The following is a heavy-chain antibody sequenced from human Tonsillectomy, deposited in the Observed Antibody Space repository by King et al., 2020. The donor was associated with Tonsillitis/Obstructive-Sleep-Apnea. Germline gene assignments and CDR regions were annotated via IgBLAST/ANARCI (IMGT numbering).Heavy chain of an antibody. Sequence: VQLQESGPGLVKPSQTLSLTCTVSGGSISSGGYYWSWIRQHPGKGLEWIGYIYYSGSAYYNPSLKSRVTISLDTSKNQFYLKLSSVTAADTAVYYCAREGDYYDSSGYFYATFDIWGQGTLVTVSS. V-gene: IGHV4-31*03. J-gene: IGHJ4*02. CDR2: IYYSGSA. CDR1: GGSISSGGYY. CDR3: AREGDYYDSSGYFYATFDI. D-gene: IGHD3-22*01.